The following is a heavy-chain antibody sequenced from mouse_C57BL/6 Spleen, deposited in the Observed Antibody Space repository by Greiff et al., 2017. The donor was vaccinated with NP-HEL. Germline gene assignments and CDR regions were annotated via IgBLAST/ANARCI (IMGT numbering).Heavy chain of an antibody. J-gene: IGHJ2*01. CDR2: ISDGGSYT. V-gene: IGHV5-4*01. D-gene: IGHD2-14*01. CDR3: ARVNYYREGYYFDY. Sequence: EVQLVESGGGLVKPGGSLKLSCAASGFTFSSYAMSWVRQTPEKRLEWVATISDGGSYTYYPDNVKGRFTISRDNATNNLYLQMSHLKSEDTAMYYCARVNYYREGYYFDYWGQGTTLTVSS. CDR1: GFTFSSYA.